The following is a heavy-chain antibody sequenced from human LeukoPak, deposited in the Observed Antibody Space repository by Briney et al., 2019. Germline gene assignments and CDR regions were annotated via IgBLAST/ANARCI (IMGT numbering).Heavy chain of an antibody. J-gene: IGHJ6*03. CDR2: INQDGSEK. CDR1: GFTFSSYW. Sequence: GGSLRLSCAASGFTFSSYWINWVRQAPGKGLEWVAKINQDGSEKYYVDSVKGRFTISRDNAKNSLFLQMNSLRAEDTAVYYCAKGSCSSTSCYSNYYMDVWGKGTTVTVSS. V-gene: IGHV3-7*01. D-gene: IGHD2-2*02. CDR3: AKGSCSSTSCYSNYYMDV.